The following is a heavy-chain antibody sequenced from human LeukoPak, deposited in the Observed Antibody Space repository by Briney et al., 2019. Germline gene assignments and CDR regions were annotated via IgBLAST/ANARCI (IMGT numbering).Heavy chain of an antibody. CDR2: ISYDGSNK. CDR1: GFTFSSYA. CDR3: ARDYDAFPAATTTYYFDY. J-gene: IGHJ4*02. D-gene: IGHD2-15*01. Sequence: GRSLRLSCAASGFTFSSYAMHWVRQAPGKGLERVAVISYDGSNKYYADSVKGRFTISRDNSKNTLYLQMNSLRAEDTAVYYCARDYDAFPAATTTYYFDYWGQGTLVTVSS. V-gene: IGHV3-30*04.